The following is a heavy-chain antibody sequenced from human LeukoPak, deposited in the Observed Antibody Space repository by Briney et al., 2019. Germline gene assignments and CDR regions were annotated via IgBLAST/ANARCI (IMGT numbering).Heavy chain of an antibody. V-gene: IGHV1-8*01. J-gene: IGHJ6*03. CDR1: GYTFTSYD. CDR3: ARGRKYQRPKNYFYYYMDV. D-gene: IGHD2-2*01. CDR2: MHPNSGNT. Sequence: GASVKVSCKASGYTFTSYDINWVRQATGQGLEWMGWMHPNSGNTGFAQKFQGRITMTRNTSITTAYLELSSLRSEDTAVYYCARGRKYQRPKNYFYYYMDVWGKGTTVTVSS.